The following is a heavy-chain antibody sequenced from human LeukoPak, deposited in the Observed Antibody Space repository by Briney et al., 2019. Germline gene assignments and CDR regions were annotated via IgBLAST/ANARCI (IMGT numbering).Heavy chain of an antibody. CDR2: IYTSGST. Sequence: PSETLSLTCTVSGGSISSYYWSWIRQPAGKGLEWIGRIYTSGSTNYNPSLKSRVTMSVDTSKNQFSLKLSSVTAADTAVYYCARYAVPYSNYVWFDPWGQGTLVTVSS. V-gene: IGHV4-4*07. J-gene: IGHJ5*02. D-gene: IGHD4-11*01. CDR3: ARYAVPYSNYVWFDP. CDR1: GGSISSYY.